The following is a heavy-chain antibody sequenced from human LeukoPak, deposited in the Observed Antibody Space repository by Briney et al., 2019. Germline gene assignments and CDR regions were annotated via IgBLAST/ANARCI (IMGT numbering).Heavy chain of an antibody. CDR1: GFTFSSYW. D-gene: IGHD1-7*01. V-gene: IGHV3-74*01. CDR3: ANLDWNYGDDY. J-gene: IGHJ4*02. Sequence: GGSLRLSCAASGFTFSSYWMHWVRQAPGKGLVWVSRINSDGSSTSYADSVKGRFTISRDNAKNTLYLQMNSLRAEDTAVYYCANLDWNYGDDYWGQGTLATVSS. CDR2: INSDGSST.